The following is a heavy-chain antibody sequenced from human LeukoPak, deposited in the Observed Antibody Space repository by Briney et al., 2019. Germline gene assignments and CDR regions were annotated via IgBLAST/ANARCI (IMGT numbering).Heavy chain of an antibody. CDR2: IKRKSDGGTT. Sequence: SGGSLRLSCAASGFTFNNAWMSWVRQAPGKGLEWVGHIKRKSDGGTTDYTAPVKGRFTISRDDSKNTLYLQMNSLKTEDTAMYFCTATLPYWGQGTLVTVSS. J-gene: IGHJ4*02. CDR3: TATLPY. V-gene: IGHV3-15*01. CDR1: GFTFNNAW.